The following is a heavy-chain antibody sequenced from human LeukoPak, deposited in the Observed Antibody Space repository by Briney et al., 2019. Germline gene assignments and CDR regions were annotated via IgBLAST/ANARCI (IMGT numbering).Heavy chain of an antibody. CDR1: GFTFSSYG. CDR2: IWYDGSNK. J-gene: IGHJ4*02. V-gene: IGHV3-33*01. Sequence: GGSLRLSCAASGFTFSSYGMHWVRQAPGKGLEWVAVIWYDGSNKYYADSVKGRFTISRDNSKSTLYLQMNSLRAEDTAVYYCARGGLQPNDLDYWGQGTLVTVSS. CDR3: ARGGLQPNDLDY. D-gene: IGHD1-1*01.